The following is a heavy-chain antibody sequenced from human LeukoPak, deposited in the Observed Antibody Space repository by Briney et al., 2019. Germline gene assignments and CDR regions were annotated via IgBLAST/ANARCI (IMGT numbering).Heavy chain of an antibody. CDR3: ARDMGYITMVRGVNTAEEDY. CDR2: INPNSGGT. J-gene: IGHJ4*02. Sequence: GASVKVSCKASGYTFTGYYMHWVRQAPGQGLEWMGWINPNSGGTNYAQKFQGRVTMTRDTSISTAYMELSRLRSDDTAVYYCARDMGYITMVRGVNTAEEDYWGQGTLVTVSS. V-gene: IGHV1-2*02. CDR1: GYTFTGYY. D-gene: IGHD3-10*01.